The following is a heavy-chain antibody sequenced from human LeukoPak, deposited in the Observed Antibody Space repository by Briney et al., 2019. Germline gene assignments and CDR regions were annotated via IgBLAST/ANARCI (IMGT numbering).Heavy chain of an antibody. Sequence: PGGALRLSCAASGFTFSSYAMSWVRQAPGKGLEWVSAISGSGGSTYYADSVKGRFTISRDNSKNTMYMQMNSLRPQNTAVYYCEKGGYCTNSVCYSNTYFDYWGQGTLVTVSS. CDR1: GFTFSSYA. V-gene: IGHV3-23*01. CDR3: EKGGYCTNSVCYSNTYFDY. CDR2: ISGSGGST. J-gene: IGHJ4*02. D-gene: IGHD2-8*01.